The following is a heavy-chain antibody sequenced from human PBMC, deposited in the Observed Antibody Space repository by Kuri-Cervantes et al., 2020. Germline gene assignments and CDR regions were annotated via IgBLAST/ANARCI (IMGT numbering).Heavy chain of an antibody. J-gene: IGHJ4*02. CDR2: ISSSSSTI. CDR3: AKDPYGSGDY. Sequence: GESLKISCAASGFTFSSYSMNWVRQAPGKGLEWVSYISSSSSTIYYADSVKGRFTISRDNAKNSLYLQMNSLRAEDTAVYYCAKDPYGSGDYWGQGTLVTVSS. V-gene: IGHV3-48*01. CDR1: GFTFSSYS. D-gene: IGHD3-10*01.